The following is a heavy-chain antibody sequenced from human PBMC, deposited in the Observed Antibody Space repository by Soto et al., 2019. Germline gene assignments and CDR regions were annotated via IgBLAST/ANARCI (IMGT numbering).Heavy chain of an antibody. CDR2: ISSSGSTT. J-gene: IGHJ4*02. CDR1: GFTFSSYE. D-gene: IGHD3-16*01. Sequence: GGSLRLSCTASGFTFSSYEMNWVRQAPGKGLEWVSYISSSGSTTYYADSVKGRFTISRDNAKNSLYLQMHSLRAEDTAFYYCARDSYDSLWGTNRGIYWGQGTLVTVSS. CDR3: ARDSYDSLWGTNRGIY. V-gene: IGHV3-48*03.